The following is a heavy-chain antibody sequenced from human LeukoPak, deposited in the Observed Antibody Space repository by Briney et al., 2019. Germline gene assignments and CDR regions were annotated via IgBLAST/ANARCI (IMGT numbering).Heavy chain of an antibody. D-gene: IGHD2-15*01. J-gene: IGHJ6*02. V-gene: IGHV3-30-3*01. CDR1: GFTFSSYA. Sequence: GGSLRLSCAASGFTFSSYAMHWVRQAPGKGLEGVAVISYDGSNKYYADCVKGRFTISRDNSKNTLYLQMNSLRAEDTAVYYCARDRYCSGGSCYEGDYYYGMDVWGQGTTVTVSS. CDR3: ARDRYCSGGSCYEGDYYYGMDV. CDR2: ISYDGSNK.